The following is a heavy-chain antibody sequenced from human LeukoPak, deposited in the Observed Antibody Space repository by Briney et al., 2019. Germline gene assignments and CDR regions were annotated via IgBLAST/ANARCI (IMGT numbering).Heavy chain of an antibody. CDR3: ARDYDGDYGGRWYFDL. J-gene: IGHJ2*01. Sequence: SETLSLTCTVSGGSISSYYWSWIRQPPGKGLEWIGYIYYSGSTNYNPSLKSRVTISVDTSKNQFSLKLSSVTAADTAVYYCARDYDGDYGGRWYFDLWGRGILVTVSS. CDR2: IYYSGST. V-gene: IGHV4-59*01. D-gene: IGHD4-23*01. CDR1: GGSISSYY.